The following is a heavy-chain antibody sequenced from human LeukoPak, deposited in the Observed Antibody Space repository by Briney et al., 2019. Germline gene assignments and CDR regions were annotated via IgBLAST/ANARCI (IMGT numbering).Heavy chain of an antibody. V-gene: IGHV1-18*01. Sequence: ASVKVSCKASGYTFTSYGISWVRQAPGQGLEWMGWISAYNGNTNYAQKLQGRVTMTTDTSTSTAYMELRSLRSDDTAVYYCAVGPNYYRSGSSFDYWGQGTLVTVSS. CDR1: GYTFTSYG. CDR3: AVGPNYYRSGSSFDY. D-gene: IGHD3-10*01. CDR2: ISAYNGNT. J-gene: IGHJ4*02.